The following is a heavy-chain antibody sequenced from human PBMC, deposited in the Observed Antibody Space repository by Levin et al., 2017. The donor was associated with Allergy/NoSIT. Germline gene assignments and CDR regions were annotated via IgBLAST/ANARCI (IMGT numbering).Heavy chain of an antibody. J-gene: IGHJ4*02. CDR3: AKGIGNYDY. CDR1: GFTFSSSD. D-gene: IGHD4-11*01. CDR2: ISTSGGTT. V-gene: IGHV3-23*01. Sequence: GGSLRLSCAASGFTFSSSDMSWVRQAPGKGLEWVSAISTSGGTTYYADSVKGRFTISRDNSKNTLYLQMNSLRAEDTAVYYCAKGIGNYDYWGQGTLVTVSS.